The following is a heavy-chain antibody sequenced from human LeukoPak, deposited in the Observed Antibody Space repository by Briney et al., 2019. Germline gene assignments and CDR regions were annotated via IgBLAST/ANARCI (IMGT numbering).Heavy chain of an antibody. Sequence: GGSLRLSCAASGFTFSSYAMSWVRQAPGKGLEWVSAISGSGGSTYYADSVKGRFTISRDNSKNTLYRQMNSLRAEDPAVYYCAKDSDYYDSSGYWSWDYFDYWGQGTLVTVSS. CDR2: ISGSGGST. D-gene: IGHD3-22*01. V-gene: IGHV3-23*01. CDR3: AKDSDYYDSSGYWSWDYFDY. CDR1: GFTFSSYA. J-gene: IGHJ4*02.